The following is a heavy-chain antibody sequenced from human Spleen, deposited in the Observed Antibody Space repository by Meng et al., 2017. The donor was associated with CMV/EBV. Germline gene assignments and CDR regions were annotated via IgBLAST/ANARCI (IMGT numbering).Heavy chain of an antibody. Sequence: SETLSLTCTVSGGSVSSGSYYWSWIRQPPGKGLEWIGYIYYNGYTNYNPSLKSRVTISLDTSKNQFSLKLNSVTAADTAVYYCATEVLYYYYGMDVWGQGTTVTVSS. V-gene: IGHV4-61*01. CDR3: ATEVLYYYYGMDV. CDR1: GGSVSSGSYY. CDR2: IYYNGYT. J-gene: IGHJ6*02. D-gene: IGHD2/OR15-2a*01.